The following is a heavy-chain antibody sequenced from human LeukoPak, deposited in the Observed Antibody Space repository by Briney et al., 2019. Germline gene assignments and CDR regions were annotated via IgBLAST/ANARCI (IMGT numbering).Heavy chain of an antibody. D-gene: IGHD3-3*01. CDR1: GFTFSSYA. CDR2: ISGSGGST. Sequence: GGALRLSCEASGFTFSSYAMSWVRQAPGKGLEWVSAISGSGGSTYYAASVKGRFTISRDNSKNTLYLQMNSLRAEDTAVYYCAKDGSWNGGYFDYWGQGTLVTVSS. J-gene: IGHJ4*02. CDR3: AKDGSWNGGYFDY. V-gene: IGHV3-23*01.